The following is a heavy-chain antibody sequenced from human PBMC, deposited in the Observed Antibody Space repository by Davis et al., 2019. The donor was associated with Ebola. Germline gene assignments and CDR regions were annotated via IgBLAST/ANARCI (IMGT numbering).Heavy chain of an antibody. CDR1: GFTFTRYS. Sequence: GESLKISCAASGFTFTRYSMNWVRQAPGKGLEWVSYISSSSSTIYYADSVKGRFTISRDNAKNSLYLQMNSLRDEDTAVYFCARAGVNSYDSSGYYYDYWGQGTLVTVSP. V-gene: IGHV3-48*02. CDR2: ISSSSSTI. D-gene: IGHD3-22*01. CDR3: ARAGVNSYDSSGYYYDY. J-gene: IGHJ4*02.